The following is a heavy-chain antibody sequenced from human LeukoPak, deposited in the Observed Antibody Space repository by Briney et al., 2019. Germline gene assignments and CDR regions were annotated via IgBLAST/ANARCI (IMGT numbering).Heavy chain of an antibody. CDR2: ISSSGSTT. J-gene: IGHJ3*02. Sequence: PGGSLRLSCAASGFTFSDYYMSWIRQAPGKGLEWVSYISSSGSTTYYADSVKGRFTISRDNAKNSLYLQMNNLRAEDTAVYYCARDRGHYYDSSGLRCAFDIWGQGTMVTVSS. CDR3: ARDRGHYYDSSGLRCAFDI. D-gene: IGHD3-22*01. CDR1: GFTFSDYY. V-gene: IGHV3-11*04.